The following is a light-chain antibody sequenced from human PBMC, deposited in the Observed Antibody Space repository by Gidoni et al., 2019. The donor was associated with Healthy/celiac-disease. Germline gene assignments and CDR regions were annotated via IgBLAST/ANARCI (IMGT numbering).Light chain of an antibody. V-gene: IGKV1-5*03. CDR2: KAS. Sequence: DIQMTQSPSTLSASVGYRVTITCRASQSISSWLAWYQQKPGKAPKLLIYKASSLESGVPSRFSGSGSGTEFTLTISSLQPDDFATYYCQQYNSYSITFXQXTRLEIK. CDR1: QSISSW. CDR3: QQYNSYSIT. J-gene: IGKJ5*01.